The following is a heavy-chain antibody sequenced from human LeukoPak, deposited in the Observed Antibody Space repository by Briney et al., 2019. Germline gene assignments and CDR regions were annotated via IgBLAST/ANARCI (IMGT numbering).Heavy chain of an antibody. CDR3: ARDWGITLIRGPPRRWFDP. J-gene: IGHJ5*02. Sequence: ASVKVSCKASGDTFTSYYMDWVRQAPGKGLEWMGIINPSGGSRSYAQKFQGRVTMTRDTSTSTVYMELSSLRSEDTAVYYCARDWGITLIRGPPRRWFDPWGQGTLVTVSS. CDR1: GDTFTSYY. V-gene: IGHV1-46*01. D-gene: IGHD3-10*01. CDR2: INPSGGSR.